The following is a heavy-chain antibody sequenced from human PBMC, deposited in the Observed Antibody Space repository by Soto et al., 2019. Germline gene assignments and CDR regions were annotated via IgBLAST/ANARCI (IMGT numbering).Heavy chain of an antibody. CDR1: GGSFSGYY. Sequence: SETLSLTCAVYGGSFSGYYWSWIRQPPGKGLEWIGEINHSGGTNYNPSLKSRVTISVDTSKNQFSLKLSSVTAADTAVYYCARGPHYDFWSGYPNHYYYGMDVWGQGTTVTVSS. CDR3: ARGPHYDFWSGYPNHYYYGMDV. D-gene: IGHD3-3*01. J-gene: IGHJ6*02. V-gene: IGHV4-34*01. CDR2: INHSGGT.